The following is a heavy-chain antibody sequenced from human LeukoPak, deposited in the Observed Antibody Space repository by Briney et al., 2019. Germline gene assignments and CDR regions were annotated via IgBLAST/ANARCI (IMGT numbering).Heavy chain of an antibody. J-gene: IGHJ6*02. D-gene: IGHD2-8*01. CDR1: VFTFSGYS. CDR2: LGRTGEYK. V-gene: IGHV3-23*01. Sequence: GGSLRLSCAASVFTFSGYSMSWVRQAPGKGREGVAGLGRTGEYKYYADSLKGRFTISRDNSKDKVSLQMNSRRAEDSAIYYCVKDRPCDTCMPMDAWGQGTTVTVSS. CDR3: VKDRPCDTCMPMDA.